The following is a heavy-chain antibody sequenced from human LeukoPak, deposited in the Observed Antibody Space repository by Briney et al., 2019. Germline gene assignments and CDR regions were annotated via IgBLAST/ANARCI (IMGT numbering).Heavy chain of an antibody. CDR3: VKDDGWVQYAN. CDR2: ISWNSGHK. V-gene: IGHV3-9*01. D-gene: IGHD5-24*01. J-gene: IGHJ4*02. CDR1: GFTFDDYA. Sequence: GGSLRLSCAASGFTFDDYAMHWVRQAPGKGLEWVSGISWNSGHKGYADSVKGRFIISRDNSKNTVYLQMNSLSAEDAAVYYCVKDDGWVQYANWGQGTLVTVSS.